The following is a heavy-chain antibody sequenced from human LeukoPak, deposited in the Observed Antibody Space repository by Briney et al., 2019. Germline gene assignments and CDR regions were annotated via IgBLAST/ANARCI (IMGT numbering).Heavy chain of an antibody. J-gene: IGHJ4*02. CDR3: ARVHSSGWVDY. CDR2: ISSSGSTI. D-gene: IGHD6-19*01. CDR1: GFTFSSYS. V-gene: IGHV3-48*04. Sequence: GGSLRLSCAGSGFTFSSYSMNWVRQAPGKGLEWVSYISSSGSTIYYADSVKGRFTISRDNAKNSLYLQMNSLRAEDTAVYYCARVHSSGWVDYWGQGTLVTVSS.